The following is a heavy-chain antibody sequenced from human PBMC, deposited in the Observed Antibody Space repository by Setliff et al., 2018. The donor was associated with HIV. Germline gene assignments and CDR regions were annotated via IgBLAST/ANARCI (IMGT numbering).Heavy chain of an antibody. V-gene: IGHV4-34*01. CDR1: GGSFSGYY. D-gene: IGHD1-1*01. J-gene: IGHJ3*02. CDR3: ARPRLWRDAFDI. Sequence: SETLSLTCGVYGGSFSGYYWTWIRQPPGKGLEWIGEINHRGTTNSNPSLKRRVTISVDTSKSQFSLRLGSVTAADTAVYYCARPRLWRDAFDIWGQGAMVTVSS. CDR2: INHRGTT.